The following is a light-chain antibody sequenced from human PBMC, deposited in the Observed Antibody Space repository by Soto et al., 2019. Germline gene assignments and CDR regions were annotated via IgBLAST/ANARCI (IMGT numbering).Light chain of an antibody. CDR1: QSVGSY. J-gene: IGKJ2*01. CDR3: HQRSNWPRT. CDR2: DAS. Sequence: ETVLTQSPATLSLSPGERVTLSCRASQSVGSYLAWFQQKPGQAPRLLIYDASNRATGVPARFSGSGSGTDFTLTISSLEAEDFAVYYCHQRSNWPRTFGQGTKLEIK. V-gene: IGKV3-11*01.